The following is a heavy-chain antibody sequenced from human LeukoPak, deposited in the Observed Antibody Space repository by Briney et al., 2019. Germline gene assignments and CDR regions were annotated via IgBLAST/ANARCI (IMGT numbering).Heavy chain of an antibody. CDR1: GGSISSSSYY. CDR3: ASLTYYYESSGYYESFDI. V-gene: IGHV4-39*07. J-gene: IGHJ3*02. CDR2: IYYSGST. Sequence: SETLSLTCTVSGGSISSSSYYWGWIRQPPGKGLEWIGSIYYSGSTYYNPSLKSRVTISVDTSKNQFSLKLSSVTAADTAVYYCASLTYYYESSGYYESFDIWGQGTMVTVSS. D-gene: IGHD3-22*01.